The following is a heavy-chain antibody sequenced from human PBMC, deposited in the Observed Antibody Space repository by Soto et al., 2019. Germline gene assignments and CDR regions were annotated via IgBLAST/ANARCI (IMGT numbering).Heavy chain of an antibody. V-gene: IGHV4-31*03. J-gene: IGHJ4*02. CDR1: GGSISSGGYY. CDR2: IYYSGST. CDR3: ARSSHSTLTXFDY. Sequence: SETLSLTCTVSGGSISSGGYYWSWIRQHPGKGLEWIGYIYYSGSTYYNPSLKSRVTISVDTSKNQFSLKLSSVTAADTAVYYCARSSHSTLTXFDYWAQRTLVTVSS. D-gene: IGHD4-17*01.